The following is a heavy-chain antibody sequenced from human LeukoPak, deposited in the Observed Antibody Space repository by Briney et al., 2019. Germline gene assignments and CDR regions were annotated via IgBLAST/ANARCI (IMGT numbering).Heavy chain of an antibody. V-gene: IGHV3-21*01. D-gene: IGHD6-13*01. J-gene: IGHJ4*02. CDR2: ISGGSGYI. CDR1: GFTFSSYS. Sequence: PGGSLRLSCAVSGFTFSSYSMNWVRQAPGKGLEWVSSISGGSGYIYYADSVKGRFTISRDNAKNSLYLQMNSLRAEDTAVYYCVGGPIAAAGEDYWGQGILVTVSS. CDR3: VGGPIAAAGEDY.